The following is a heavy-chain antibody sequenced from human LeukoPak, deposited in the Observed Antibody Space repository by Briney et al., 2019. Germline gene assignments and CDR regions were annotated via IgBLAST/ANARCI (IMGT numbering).Heavy chain of an antibody. CDR2: ISAYNGNT. V-gene: IGHV1-18*01. Sequence: ASVKVSCKASGYTFTSYGISWVRQAPGQGLEWMGWISAYNGNTNYAQKLQGRVTMTTDTSTSTAYMELRSLRSDDTAVYYCARASRAKNPSDFWSGDADWYFDLWGRGTLVTVSS. D-gene: IGHD3-3*01. CDR3: ARASRAKNPSDFWSGDADWYFDL. CDR1: GYTFTSYG. J-gene: IGHJ2*01.